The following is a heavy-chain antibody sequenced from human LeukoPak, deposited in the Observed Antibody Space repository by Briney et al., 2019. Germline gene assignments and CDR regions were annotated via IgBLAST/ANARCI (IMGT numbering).Heavy chain of an antibody. CDR2: ISSNGGST. CDR1: GVTLSSHA. D-gene: IGHD2-2*01. V-gene: IGHV3-64*01. CDR3: ARRFRLRTVPAVYYSSMDV. Sequence: GGSLRLSCAASGVTLSSHAMLWVREAPGKGLEYVSAISSNGGSTYYANSVKGRFTISRVNSKITLYLQMGSLRAEDIAVYYCARRFRLRTVPAVYYSSMDVWGKGTTVTVSS. J-gene: IGHJ6*03.